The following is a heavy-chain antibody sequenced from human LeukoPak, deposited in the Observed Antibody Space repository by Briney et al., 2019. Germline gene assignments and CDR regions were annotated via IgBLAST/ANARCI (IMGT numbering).Heavy chain of an antibody. D-gene: IGHD6-19*01. CDR3: ASVSVFSGWYGFDP. CDR2: ISSSSSYI. CDR1: GFTFSSYS. V-gene: IGHV3-21*01. J-gene: IGHJ5*02. Sequence: GGSLRLSCAASGFTFSSYSMNWVRQAPGKGLEWVSSISSSSSYIYYADSVKGRFTISRDNAKNSLYLQMNSLRAEDTAVYYCASVSVFSGWYGFDPWGQGTLVTVSS.